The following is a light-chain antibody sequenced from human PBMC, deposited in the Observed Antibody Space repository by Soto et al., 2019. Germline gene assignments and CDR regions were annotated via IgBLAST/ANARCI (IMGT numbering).Light chain of an antibody. CDR2: EVS. CDR1: SSDVGGYNY. Sequence: QSVLTQPASVSGSPGQSITISCTGTSSDVGGYNYVSWYQQHPGKAPKLMIYEVSNRPSGVSNRFSGSKSSSTASLTISGLQAEDEADYYCISYTSSSTSYVFGTGTKVTVL. V-gene: IGLV2-14*01. J-gene: IGLJ1*01. CDR3: ISYTSSSTSYV.